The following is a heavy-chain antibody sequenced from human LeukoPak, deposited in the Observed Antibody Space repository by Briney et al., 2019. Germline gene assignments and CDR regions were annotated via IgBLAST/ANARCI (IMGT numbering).Heavy chain of an antibody. CDR1: GFTFSSYE. D-gene: IGHD3-10*01. CDR3: VRAHHPGGWFDP. Sequence: GGSLRLSCAASGFTFSSYEMNWVRQAPGKGLEWVASINQDGGEIHYVDSVKGRFIISRDNAKNSLYLQMDSLTAEDTAVHYCVRAHHPGGWFDPWGQGTLVTVSS. J-gene: IGHJ5*02. V-gene: IGHV3-7*04. CDR2: INQDGGEI.